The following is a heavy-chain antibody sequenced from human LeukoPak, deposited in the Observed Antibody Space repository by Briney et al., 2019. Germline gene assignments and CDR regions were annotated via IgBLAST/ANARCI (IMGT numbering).Heavy chain of an antibody. D-gene: IGHD3-10*01. CDR2: ISSSGSSI. J-gene: IGHJ5*02. Sequence: GGSLRLSCAASGFTFSDYYMSWIRQAPGKGLEWVSYISSSGSSIYYADSVKGRFTISRDNAKNSLYLQMNSLRAEDTAVYYCASRSGSYYNWFDPWGQGTLVTVSS. V-gene: IGHV3-11*01. CDR1: GFTFSDYY. CDR3: ASRSGSYYNWFDP.